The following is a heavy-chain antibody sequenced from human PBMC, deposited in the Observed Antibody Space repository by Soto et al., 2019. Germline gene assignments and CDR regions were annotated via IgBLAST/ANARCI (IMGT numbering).Heavy chain of an antibody. Sequence: EVQLLESGGGLVQPGGSLRLSCAASGFTFSNYAMSWVRQAPGKGPEWVSGISASGGRTYYADSVKGRFTISRDNSKNTLSLQMNSLRAEDTAVYYCAKDTNGDYVGGFEFWGQGTMVTVSS. CDR3: AKDTNGDYVGGFEF. CDR1: GFTFSNYA. CDR2: ISASGGRT. V-gene: IGHV3-23*01. J-gene: IGHJ3*01. D-gene: IGHD4-17*01.